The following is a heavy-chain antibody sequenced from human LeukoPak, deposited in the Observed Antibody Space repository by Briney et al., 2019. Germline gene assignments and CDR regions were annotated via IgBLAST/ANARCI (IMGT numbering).Heavy chain of an antibody. CDR2: IKSKTDGGTT. V-gene: IGHV3-15*01. D-gene: IGHD6-19*01. CDR3: TPSIAVAGSLDY. Sequence: GGSLRLSCAASGFTFSSYSMNWVRQAPGKGLEWVGRIKSKTDGGTTDYAAPAKGRFTISRDDSKNTLNLQMNSLKTEDTAVYYCTPSIAVAGSLDYWGQGTLVTVSS. J-gene: IGHJ4*02. CDR1: GFTFSSYS.